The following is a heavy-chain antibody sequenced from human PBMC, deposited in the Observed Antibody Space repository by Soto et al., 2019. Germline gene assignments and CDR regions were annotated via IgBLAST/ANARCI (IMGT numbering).Heavy chain of an antibody. D-gene: IGHD3-22*01. CDR2: INPSGGST. CDR3: AIALRYYYDSSAGFDY. Sequence: QVQLVQSGAEVKKPGASVKVSCKASGYTFTSYYMHWVRQAPGQGLEWMGIINPSGGSTSYAQKFQGRVTMTRDTATSTVYMELSSLRSEDTAVYYCAIALRYYYDSSAGFDYRGQGTLVTVCS. CDR1: GYTFTSYY. J-gene: IGHJ4*02. V-gene: IGHV1-46*01.